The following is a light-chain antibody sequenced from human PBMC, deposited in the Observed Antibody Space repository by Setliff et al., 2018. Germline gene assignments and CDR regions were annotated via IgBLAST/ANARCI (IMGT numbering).Light chain of an antibody. Sequence: QSALTQPASVSGSPGQSITISCAGTSSDIGSYHLASWYQQHPGKVPKLMIYEVNKRPSGVSSRFSGSKSGNTASLTISGLQPEDEGDYYCCSYVTGGTLAFGGGTKVTVL. CDR2: EVN. CDR3: CSYVTGGTLA. J-gene: IGLJ3*02. CDR1: SSDIGSYHL. V-gene: IGLV2-23*02.